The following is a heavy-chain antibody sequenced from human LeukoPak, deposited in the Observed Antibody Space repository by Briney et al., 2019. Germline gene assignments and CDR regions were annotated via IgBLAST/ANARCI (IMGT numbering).Heavy chain of an antibody. CDR1: GDAISTYY. Sequence: SETLSLTCTVSGDAISTYYWNWIRQTPGKGLEWVGHIASGKTDYNPSLKSRAIISVDTSKNQISLRLTSVTAADTAVYYCARDKAHSYGYYFDPWGPGTQVLVSS. J-gene: IGHJ4*02. V-gene: IGHV4-4*08. CDR3: ARDKAHSYGYYFDP. D-gene: IGHD3-10*01. CDR2: IASGKT.